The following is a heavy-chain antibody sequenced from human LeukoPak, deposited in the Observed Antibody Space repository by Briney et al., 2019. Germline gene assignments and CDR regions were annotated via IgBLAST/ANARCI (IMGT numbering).Heavy chain of an antibody. CDR1: GFTFSDYY. V-gene: IGHV3-11*01. D-gene: IGHD3-10*01. CDR2: ISSSGNTI. CDR3: ASFHYYGSGAYYLSY. Sequence: GGSLRLSCAASGFTFSDYYMSWVRQAPGKGLEWVSYISSSGNTIYYAASVKGRFTISRDNSKNTLYLQMSSLRAEDTAVYFCASFHYYGSGAYYLSYWGQGTLVTVSS. J-gene: IGHJ4*02.